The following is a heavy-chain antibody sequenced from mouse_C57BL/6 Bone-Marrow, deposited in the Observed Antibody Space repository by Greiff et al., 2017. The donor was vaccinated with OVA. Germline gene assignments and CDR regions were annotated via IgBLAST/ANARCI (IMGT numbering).Heavy chain of an antibody. V-gene: IGHV1-81*01. CDR1: GYTFTSYG. CDR3: ARIYYDFDY. J-gene: IGHJ2*01. CDR2: IYPRSGNT. Sequence: VMLVESGAELARPGASVKLSCKASGYTFTSYGISWVKQRTGQGLEWIGEIYPRSGNTYYNEKFKGKATLTADKSSSTAYMELRSLTSEDSAVYFCARIYYDFDYWGQGTTLTVSS. D-gene: IGHD1-1*01.